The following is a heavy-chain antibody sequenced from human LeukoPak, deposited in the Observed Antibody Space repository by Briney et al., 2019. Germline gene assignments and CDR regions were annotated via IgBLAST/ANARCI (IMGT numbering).Heavy chain of an antibody. CDR3: ARGREPSGSVVPFDY. CDR2: INHSGST. CDR1: GGSFSGYY. D-gene: IGHD2-2*01. V-gene: IGHV4-34*01. Sequence: PSETLSLTCAVYGGSFSGYYWSWIRQPPGKGLEWIGEINHSGSTNYNPSLKSRVTISVDTSKNQFSLKLSSVTAADTAVYYCARGREPSGSVVPFDYWGRGTLVTVSS. J-gene: IGHJ4*02.